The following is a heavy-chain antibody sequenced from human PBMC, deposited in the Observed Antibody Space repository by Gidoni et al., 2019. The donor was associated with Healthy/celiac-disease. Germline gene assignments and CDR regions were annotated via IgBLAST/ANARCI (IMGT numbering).Heavy chain of an antibody. D-gene: IGHD2-2*02. CDR3: ARDLDGYCSSTSCYNYMDV. V-gene: IGHV1-69*01. Sequence: APGHGLEWMGWIISILCTANYAQKFQGRVTITADESTSTAYMVLSSLRSEDTAVYYCARDLDGYCSSTSCYNYMDVWGKGTTVTVSS. CDR2: IISILCTA. J-gene: IGHJ6*03.